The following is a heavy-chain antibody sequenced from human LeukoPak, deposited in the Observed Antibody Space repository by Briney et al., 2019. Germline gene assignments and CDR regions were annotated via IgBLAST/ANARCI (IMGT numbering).Heavy chain of an antibody. Sequence: PSETLSLTCAVYGGSFSGYYWSWIRQPPGKGLEWIGYIYYSGSTYYNPSLKSRVTISVDTSKNQFSLKLSSVTAADTAVYYCAGRTTVNGFDPWGQGTLVTVSS. J-gene: IGHJ5*02. V-gene: IGHV4-30-4*01. CDR1: GGSFSGYY. CDR3: AGRTTVNGFDP. D-gene: IGHD4-17*01. CDR2: IYYSGST.